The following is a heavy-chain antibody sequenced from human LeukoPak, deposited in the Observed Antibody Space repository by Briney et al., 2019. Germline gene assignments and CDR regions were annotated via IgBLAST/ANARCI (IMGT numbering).Heavy chain of an antibody. J-gene: IGHJ4*02. V-gene: IGHV4-39*07. D-gene: IGHD3-16*01. CDR1: GGSISSSSYY. CDR2: MYYSGST. CDR3: ARVLGGSLYYFDY. Sequence: ASETLSLTCTVSGGSISSSSYYWGWIRQPPGKGLEWFGSMYYSGSTYYNPSLKSRVTISVDTSKNQFSLKLSSVTAADTAVYYCARVLGGSLYYFDYWGQGTLVTVSS.